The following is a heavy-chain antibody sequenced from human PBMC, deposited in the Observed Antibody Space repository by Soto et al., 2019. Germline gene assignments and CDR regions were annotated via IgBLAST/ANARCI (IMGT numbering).Heavy chain of an antibody. V-gene: IGHV4-59*12. CDR1: GGSISSYY. CDR2: IYYSGST. CDR3: ARDRNNYYDSSGYYNWFDP. D-gene: IGHD3-22*01. J-gene: IGHJ5*02. Sequence: SETLSLTCTVSGGSISSYYWSWIRQPPGKGREWIGYIYYSGSTNYNPSLKSRVTISVDTSKHPFSLKLSSVTAADTAVYYCARDRNNYYDSSGYYNWFDPWGQGTLVTVSS.